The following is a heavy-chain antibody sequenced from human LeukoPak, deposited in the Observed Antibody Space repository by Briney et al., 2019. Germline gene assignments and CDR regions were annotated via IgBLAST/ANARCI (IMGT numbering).Heavy chain of an antibody. D-gene: IGHD1-1*01. CDR1: GFTFSSYG. V-gene: IGHV3-30*18. CDR2: ISYDGSNK. CDR3: AKASNWNGPDY. J-gene: IGHJ4*02. Sequence: GRSLRLSCAASGFTFSSYGMHWVRQAPGKGLEWVAVISYDGSNKYYADSVKGRLTISRDNSKNTLYLQMNSLRAEDTAVYYCAKASNWNGPDYWGQGTLVTVSS.